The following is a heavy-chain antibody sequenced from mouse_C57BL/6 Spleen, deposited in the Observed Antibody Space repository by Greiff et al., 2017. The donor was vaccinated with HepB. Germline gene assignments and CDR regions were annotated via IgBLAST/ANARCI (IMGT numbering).Heavy chain of an antibody. CDR3: AGYDYGSSFAY. CDR1: GYAFSSSW. J-gene: IGHJ3*01. CDR2: IYPGDGDT. Sequence: QVQLQQSGPELVKPGASVKISCKASGYAFSSSWMNWVKQRPGKGLEWIGRIYPGDGDTNYNGKFKGKATLTAYKSSSTAYMQLSSLTSEDSAVYFCAGYDYGSSFAYWGQGTLVTVSA. V-gene: IGHV1-82*01. D-gene: IGHD1-1*01.